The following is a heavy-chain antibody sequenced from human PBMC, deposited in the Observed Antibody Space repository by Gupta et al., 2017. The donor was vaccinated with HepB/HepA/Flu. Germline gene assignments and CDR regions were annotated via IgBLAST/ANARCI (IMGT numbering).Heavy chain of an antibody. V-gene: IGHV1-2*02. J-gene: IGHJ4*02. CDR2: INPNSGGT. D-gene: IGHD1-26*01. CDR3: AENHYSGSYGYYFDY. CDR1: GFTFTGYY. Sequence: QVQLVQSGAEVKKPGASVKVSCKASGFTFTGYYMHWVRQAPGQGLEWMGWINPNSGGTNYAQKFQGRVTMTRDTSISTAYMELSRLRSDDTAVYYCAENHYSGSYGYYFDYWGQGTLVTVSS.